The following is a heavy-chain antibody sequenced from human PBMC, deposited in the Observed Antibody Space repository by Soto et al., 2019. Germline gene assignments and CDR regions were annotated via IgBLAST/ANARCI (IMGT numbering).Heavy chain of an antibody. J-gene: IGHJ3*01. Sequence: QVQLQESGPGLVKPSGTLSLTCAVSGDSIRNSRWWTWVRQPPGKGLEWIGDIFHSGDTNYNPSLKRRVFISVDKSQNQFSLKVSSVTAADTAVYYCAYSTGWYRHDVWGQGTLVTFSS. D-gene: IGHD6-19*01. CDR3: AYSTGWYRHDV. CDR1: GDSIRNSRW. CDR2: IFHSGDT. V-gene: IGHV4-4*02.